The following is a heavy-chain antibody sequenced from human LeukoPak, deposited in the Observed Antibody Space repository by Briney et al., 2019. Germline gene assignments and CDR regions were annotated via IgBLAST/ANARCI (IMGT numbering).Heavy chain of an antibody. CDR1: GGSISSSSYY. V-gene: IGHV4-39*07. Sequence: SETLSLTCTVSGGSISSSSYYWGWIRQPPGKGLEWIGSIYYSGSTYYNPSLKSRVTISVDTSKNQFSLKLSSVTAADTAVYYCARERGLWFGESIIMDRDDAFDIWGQGTMVTVSS. D-gene: IGHD3-10*01. CDR3: ARERGLWFGESIIMDRDDAFDI. J-gene: IGHJ3*02. CDR2: IYYSGST.